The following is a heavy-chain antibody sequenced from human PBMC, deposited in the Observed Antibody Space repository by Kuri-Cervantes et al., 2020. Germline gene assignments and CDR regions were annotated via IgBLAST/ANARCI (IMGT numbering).Heavy chain of an antibody. CDR3: ARGLVWFGESDDAFDI. CDR1: GYTFTSYG. Sequence: SVKVSCKASGYTFTSYGISRVRQAPGQGLEWMGWISAYNGDTNYAQKLQGRVTMTTDTSTSTAYMELSRLRSDDTAVYYCARGLVWFGESDDAFDIWGQGTMVTVSS. CDR2: ISAYNGDT. V-gene: IGHV1-18*01. D-gene: IGHD3-10*01. J-gene: IGHJ3*02.